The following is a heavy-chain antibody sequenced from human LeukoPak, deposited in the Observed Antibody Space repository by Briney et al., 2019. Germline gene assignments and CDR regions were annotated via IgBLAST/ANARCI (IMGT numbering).Heavy chain of an antibody. CDR3: ARGRTMIRGVSWFDP. CDR2: INPHSGAT. D-gene: IGHD3-10*01. V-gene: IGHV1-2*02. J-gene: IGHJ5*02. CDR1: GYSFKDYY. Sequence: ASMKVSCRASGYSFKDYYIHWVRQAPGQGLEWMGWINPHSGATKYALRFQGRVTMTRDTSISTVYMELSSLRSDDTAVYYCARGRTMIRGVSWFDPWGQGTLVSASS.